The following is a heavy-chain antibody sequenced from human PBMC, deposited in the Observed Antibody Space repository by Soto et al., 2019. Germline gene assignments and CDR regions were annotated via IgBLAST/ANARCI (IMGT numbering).Heavy chain of an antibody. J-gene: IGHJ4*02. D-gene: IGHD1-26*01. CDR2: ISSSSSYI. CDR1: GFTFSNYV. V-gene: IGHV3-21*01. Sequence: GGSLSLSCAASGFTFSNYVMSWVRQAPGKGLEWVSSISSSSSYIYYADSVKGRFTFSRDNAKNSLYLQMNSLRAEDTAVYYCARESGSYFLGLDYWGQGTLVTVSS. CDR3: ARESGSYFLGLDY.